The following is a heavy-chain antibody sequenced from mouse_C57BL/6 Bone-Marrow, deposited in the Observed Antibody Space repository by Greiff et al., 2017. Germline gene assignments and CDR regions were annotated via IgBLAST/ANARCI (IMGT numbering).Heavy chain of an antibody. Sequence: EVMLVESVAELVRPGASVKLSCTASGFNIKNTYMHWVKQRPEQGLEWIGRIDPANGNTKYAPKFQGKATLTADTSSNTAYLQLSSLTSEDTAIYYCARGHFYYGRGYAMDYWGQGTSVTVSS. J-gene: IGHJ4*01. V-gene: IGHV14-3*01. D-gene: IGHD1-1*01. CDR3: ARGHFYYGRGYAMDY. CDR1: GFNIKNTY. CDR2: IDPANGNT.